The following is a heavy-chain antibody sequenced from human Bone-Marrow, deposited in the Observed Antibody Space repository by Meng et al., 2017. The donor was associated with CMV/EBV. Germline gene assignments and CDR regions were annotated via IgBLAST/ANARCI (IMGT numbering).Heavy chain of an antibody. CDR1: GFTVSSNY. CDR2: IYSGVST. CDR3: ARDLAKWGYSSSSVYGMDV. D-gene: IGHD6-6*01. Sequence: GGSLRLSCAASGFTVSSNYMSWVRQAPGKGLGWVSVIYSGVSTYYADSVKGRFTISRDNAKNTLYLQMYSLRAEDTAVYYCARDLAKWGYSSSSVYGMDVWGQGTTVTVSS. V-gene: IGHV3-53*01. J-gene: IGHJ6*02.